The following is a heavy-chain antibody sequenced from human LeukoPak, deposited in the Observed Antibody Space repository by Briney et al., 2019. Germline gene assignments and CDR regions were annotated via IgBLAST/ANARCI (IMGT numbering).Heavy chain of an antibody. V-gene: IGHV3-30*02. CDR3: AYDAYCSGGDCYAWPFDS. J-gene: IGHJ5*01. CDR2: IGSDGDKK. D-gene: IGHD2-15*01. Sequence: PGGSLRLSCAASGFSFSHFGMHWVRQAPGKGLEWVAFIGSDGDKKYFADSLKGRLTISRDNSKNTLFLQVNSLRAEDTAVYYCAYDAYCSGGDCYAWPFDSWGLGNLVTVSS. CDR1: GFSFSHFG.